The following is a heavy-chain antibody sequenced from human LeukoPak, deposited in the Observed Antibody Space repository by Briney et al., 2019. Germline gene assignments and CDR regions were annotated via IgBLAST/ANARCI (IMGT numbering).Heavy chain of an antibody. D-gene: IGHD3-22*01. CDR1: GFTLSSFE. CDR3: GRGGSSGYNYNAFDI. Sequence: GGSLRLSCAASGFTLSSFEMNWVRQAPGKGLEWVSYISISDSTISYADPVRGRFTISRDNARNLLYLQMNSLRAEDTAVYYCGRGGSSGYNYNAFDIWGQGTMVTVSS. J-gene: IGHJ3*02. CDR2: ISISDSTI. V-gene: IGHV3-48*03.